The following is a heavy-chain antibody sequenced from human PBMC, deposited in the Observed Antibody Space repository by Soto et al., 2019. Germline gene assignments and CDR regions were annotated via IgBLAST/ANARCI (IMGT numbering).Heavy chain of an antibody. D-gene: IGHD4-17*01. J-gene: IGHJ4*02. CDR3: ARDHYGDYLDY. CDR2: MSSSGSS. Sequence: PSETLSLTCTVSGGSTSAYYWSWIRQPPGKGLEWIAYMSSSGSSNYNPSLKSRVTISVDTSKNQFSLNLSSVTAADTAVYYCARDHYGDYLDYWGQGTLVTVSS. CDR1: GGSTSAYY. V-gene: IGHV4-59*01.